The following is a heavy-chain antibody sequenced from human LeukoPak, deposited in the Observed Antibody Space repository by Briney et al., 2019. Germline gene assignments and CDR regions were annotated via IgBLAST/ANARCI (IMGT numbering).Heavy chain of an antibody. D-gene: IGHD1-26*01. V-gene: IGHV1-69*01. CDR1: GGTFSSYA. Sequence: ASVKVSCKASGGTFSSYAISWVRQAPGQGLEWMGGIIPIFGTANYAQKFQGRVTITADESTSTAYVELSSLRSEDTAVYYCARAIGTPADYWGQGTLVTVSS. J-gene: IGHJ4*02. CDR2: IIPIFGTA. CDR3: ARAIGTPADY.